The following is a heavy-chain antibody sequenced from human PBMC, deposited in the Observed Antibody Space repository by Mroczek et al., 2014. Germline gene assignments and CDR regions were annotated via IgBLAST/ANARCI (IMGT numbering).Heavy chain of an antibody. Sequence: QVQLQQWGAGLLKPSETLSLTCAVYGGSFSGYYWSWIRQPPGKGLEWIGEINHSGSTNYNPSLKSRVTISVDTSKNQFSLKLSSVTAADTAVYYCARIIGDEYYYGSGSYPFDYWGQGTLVTVSS. CDR2: INHSGST. CDR1: GGSFSGYY. V-gene: IGHV4-34*01. CDR3: ARIIGDEYYYGSGSYPFDY. D-gene: IGHD3-10*01. J-gene: IGHJ4*02.